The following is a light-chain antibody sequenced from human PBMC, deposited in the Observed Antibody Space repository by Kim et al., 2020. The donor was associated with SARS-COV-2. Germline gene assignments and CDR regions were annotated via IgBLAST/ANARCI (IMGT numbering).Light chain of an antibody. CDR3: QVWDSSSDHPRV. CDR2: YDS. CDR1: NIGSKS. V-gene: IGLV3-21*04. J-gene: IGLJ1*01. Sequence: PGKTARITCGGKNIGSKSVHWYQQKPGQAPVLVIYYDSDRPSGIPERFSGSNSGNTATLTISRVEAGDEADYYCQVWDSSSDHPRVFGTGTKVTVL.